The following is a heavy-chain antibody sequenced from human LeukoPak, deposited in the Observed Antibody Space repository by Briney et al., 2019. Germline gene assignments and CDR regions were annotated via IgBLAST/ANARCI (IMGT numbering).Heavy chain of an antibody. D-gene: IGHD1-14*01. CDR2: IIPVFGSA. J-gene: IGHJ5*02. V-gene: IGHV1-69*05. Sequence: VKVSCKASGGTFNSYGIGWVRQAPGQGLDWMGAIIPVFGSANYAQNFQGRVTLTTDELTTTAHMELSSLTSEDTAVYYCTTWVHISGKNWFDTWGQGTLVTVSS. CDR1: GGTFNSYG. CDR3: TTWVHISGKNWFDT.